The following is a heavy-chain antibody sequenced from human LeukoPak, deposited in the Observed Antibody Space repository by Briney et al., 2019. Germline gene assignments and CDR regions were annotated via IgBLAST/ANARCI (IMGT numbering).Heavy chain of an antibody. CDR1: GYTFTSYG. D-gene: IGHD3-22*01. CDR3: ARDHYYDSSGYPDAFDI. V-gene: IGHV1-18*01. CDR2: ISAYNGNT. J-gene: IGHJ3*02. Sequence: GASVKVSCKASGYTFTSYGISWVRQAPGQGLEWMGWISAYNGNTNYAQKLQGRVTMTTDTSTSTAYMELRSLRSDDTAVYYCARDHYYDSSGYPDAFDIWGQGTMVTVSS.